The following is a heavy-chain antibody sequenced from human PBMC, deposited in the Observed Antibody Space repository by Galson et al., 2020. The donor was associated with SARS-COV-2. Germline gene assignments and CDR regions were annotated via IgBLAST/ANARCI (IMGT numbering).Heavy chain of an antibody. V-gene: IGHV4-39*01. CDR3: ARHFGTRYDYVWGSWDY. J-gene: IGHJ4*02. Sequence: SETLSLTCTVSGGSISSTNYYWGWIRQPPGKGLEWIGSLYYSGITYYNPSLKSRVSTSVDTSKTRFSLKLSSVTATDTAVYYCARHFGTRYDYVWGSWDYWGQGTLVTVSS. D-gene: IGHD3-16*01. CDR1: GGSISSTNYY. CDR2: LYYSGIT.